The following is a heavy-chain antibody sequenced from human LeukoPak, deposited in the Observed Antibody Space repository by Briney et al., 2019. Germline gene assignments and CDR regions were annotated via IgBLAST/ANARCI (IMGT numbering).Heavy chain of an antibody. J-gene: IGHJ5*02. D-gene: IGHD2-15*01. Sequence: SETLPLTCTVSGGSISSYYWSWIRQPPGKGLEWIGYIYYSGSTNYNPSLKSRVTISVDTSKNQFSLKLSSVTAADTAVYYCARHLPSSYCSGGSCFLHWFDPWGQGTLVTVSS. V-gene: IGHV4-59*08. CDR3: ARHLPSSYCSGGSCFLHWFDP. CDR1: GGSISSYY. CDR2: IYYSGST.